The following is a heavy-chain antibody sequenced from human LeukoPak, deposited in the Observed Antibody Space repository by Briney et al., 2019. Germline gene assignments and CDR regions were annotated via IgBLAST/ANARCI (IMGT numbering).Heavy chain of an antibody. CDR1: GFIFSSYA. Sequence: PGGSLRLSCEASGFIFSSYAMSWVRQAPGKGLEWVSGISGSGDSTDYANSVKGRFTNSRDNSKNTLYLQLNSLRAEDTAVYFCAKGRGSANSGSNYWGQGTLVTVSS. D-gene: IGHD1-26*01. CDR2: ISGSGDST. CDR3: AKGRGSANSGSNY. V-gene: IGHV3-23*01. J-gene: IGHJ4*02.